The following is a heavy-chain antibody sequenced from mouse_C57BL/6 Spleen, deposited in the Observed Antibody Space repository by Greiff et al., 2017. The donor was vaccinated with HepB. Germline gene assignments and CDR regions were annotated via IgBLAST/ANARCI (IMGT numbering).Heavy chain of an antibody. CDR2: ISSGSSTI. Sequence: EVMLVESGGGLVKPGGSLKLSCAASGFTFSDYGMHWVRQAPEKGLEWVAYISSGSSTIYYADTVKGRFTISRDNAKNTLFLQMTSLRSEDTAMYYCAWPLFYYGNRWYFDVWGTGTTVTVSS. V-gene: IGHV5-17*01. D-gene: IGHD2-1*01. J-gene: IGHJ1*03. CDR1: GFTFSDYG. CDR3: AWPLFYYGNRWYFDV.